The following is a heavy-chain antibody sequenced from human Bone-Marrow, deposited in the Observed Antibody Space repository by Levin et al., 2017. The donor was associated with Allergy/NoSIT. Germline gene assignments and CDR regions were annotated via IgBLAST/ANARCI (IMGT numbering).Heavy chain of an antibody. CDR2: IFSNDEK. J-gene: IGHJ6*02. D-gene: IGHD5/OR15-5a*01. CDR3: ARISVSTTYYAMDV. V-gene: IGHV2-26*01. Sequence: ESGPTLVKPTETLALTCTVSGFSLTLPRMAVSWVRQPPGKALSWLGHIFSNDEKSYNTSLRSRLTISQDTSKSQVVLTMTNMDPLDTGTYYCARISVSTTYYAMDVWGRGTTVTVSS. CDR1: GFSLTLPRMA.